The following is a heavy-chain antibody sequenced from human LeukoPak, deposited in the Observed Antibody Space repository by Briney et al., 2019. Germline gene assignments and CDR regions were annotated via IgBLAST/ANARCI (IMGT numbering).Heavy chain of an antibody. V-gene: IGHV4-59*11. CDR3: ATIKRGSTYGYFDF. Sequence: SETLSLTCTVSGASTASHYWTWLRQPPGKELEWIAYMFDTVSTKSNPSLKSRLTLSVDTFKKQLSLRLSSVTAADTAVYYCATIKRGSTYGYFDFWGQGIKVTVSS. J-gene: IGHJ4*02. CDR2: MFDTVST. D-gene: IGHD5-18*01. CDR1: GASTASHY.